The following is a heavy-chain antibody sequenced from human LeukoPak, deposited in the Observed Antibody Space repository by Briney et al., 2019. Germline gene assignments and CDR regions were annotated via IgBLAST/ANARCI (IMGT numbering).Heavy chain of an antibody. J-gene: IGHJ3*02. V-gene: IGHV1-69*01. CDR1: GGTFSSYA. CDR3: ARAPSKRPFGALTWGI. CDR2: IIPIFGTA. D-gene: IGHD1-26*01. Sequence: SVKVSCKASGGTFSSYAISWVRQAPGQGLEWMGGIIPIFGTANYAQKFQGRVTITADESTSTAYMELSSLRSEDTAVYYCARAPSKRPFGALTWGIWGQGTMVAVSS.